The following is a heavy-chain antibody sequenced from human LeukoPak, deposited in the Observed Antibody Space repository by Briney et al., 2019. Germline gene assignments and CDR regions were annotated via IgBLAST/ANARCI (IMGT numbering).Heavy chain of an antibody. D-gene: IGHD6-25*01. CDR1: GFTFSSYS. CDR3: AKDLGYSSGWYVDY. V-gene: IGHV3-23*01. J-gene: IGHJ4*02. CDR2: ISGSGGST. Sequence: GGSLRLSCAASGFTFSSYSMNWVRQAPGKGLEWVSAISGSGGSTYYADSVKGRFTISRDNSKNTLYLQMNSLRAEDTAVYYCAKDLGYSSGWYVDYWGQGTLVTVSS.